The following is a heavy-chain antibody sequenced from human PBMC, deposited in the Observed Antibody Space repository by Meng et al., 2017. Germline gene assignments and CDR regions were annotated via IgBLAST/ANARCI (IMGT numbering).Heavy chain of an antibody. Sequence: EVQLVEAGGGLVKPGGSLRLSWSASGFTFSSYSMNWVRQAPGKGLEWVSSISSSSSYIYYADSVKGRFTISRDNAKNSLYLQMNSLRAEDTAVYYCARDRWGHWYSDLWGRGTLVTVSS. J-gene: IGHJ2*01. CDR2: ISSSSSYI. D-gene: IGHD2-21*02. CDR3: ARDRWGHWYSDL. CDR1: GFTFSSYS. V-gene: IGHV3-21*01.